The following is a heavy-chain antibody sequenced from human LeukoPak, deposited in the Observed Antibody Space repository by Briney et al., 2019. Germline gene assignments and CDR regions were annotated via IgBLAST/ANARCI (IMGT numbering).Heavy chain of an antibody. Sequence: GASVKVSCKASGYTFTSYDINWARQATGQGLEWMGWMNPNSGNTGYAQKFQGRVTMTRNTSISTAYMELSSLRFEDTAVYYCARVIGDVDTGVYDAFDIWGQGTMVTVSS. V-gene: IGHV1-8*01. CDR3: ARVIGDVDTGVYDAFDI. CDR2: MNPNSGNT. J-gene: IGHJ3*02. D-gene: IGHD5-18*01. CDR1: GYTFTSYD.